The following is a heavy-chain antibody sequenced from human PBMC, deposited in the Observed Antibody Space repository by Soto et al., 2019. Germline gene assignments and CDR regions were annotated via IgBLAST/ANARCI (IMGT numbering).Heavy chain of an antibody. CDR3: VQTTGWPGFDF. Sequence: EVQLVESGGGWIQPGGSLRLSCAASGFAVSSKYMTWVRQAPGKGLEWVSVIYGGGTTYYAHSVKGRFTISRDTSKNTLYLQRNSLRAEDTAVYYCVQTTGWPGFDFWGQGTLVTVSS. V-gene: IGHV3-53*01. CDR2: IYGGGTT. D-gene: IGHD6-19*01. CDR1: GFAVSSKY. J-gene: IGHJ4*02.